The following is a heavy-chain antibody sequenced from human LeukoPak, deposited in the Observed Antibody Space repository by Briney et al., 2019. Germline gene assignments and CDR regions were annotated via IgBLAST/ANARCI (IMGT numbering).Heavy chain of an antibody. V-gene: IGHV3-30-3*01. CDR2: ISYDGSNK. Sequence: GGSLRLSCAASGFTFSSYAMHGVRQAPGKGLEWVAVISYDGSNKYYADSVKGRFTISRDNSKNTLYLQMNSLRAEDTAVYYCARASTGYSSSWYGGSFWYFDLWGRGTLVTVSS. D-gene: IGHD6-13*01. J-gene: IGHJ2*01. CDR3: ARASTGYSSSWYGGSFWYFDL. CDR1: GFTFSSYA.